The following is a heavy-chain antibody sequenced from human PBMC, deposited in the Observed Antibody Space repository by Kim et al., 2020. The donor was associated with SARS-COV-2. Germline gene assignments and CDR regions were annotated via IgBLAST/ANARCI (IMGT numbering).Heavy chain of an antibody. D-gene: IGHD6-13*01. Sequence: SETLSLTCAVYGGSFSGYYWSWIRQPPGKGLEWIGEINHSGSTNYNPSLKSRVTISVDTSKNQFSLKLSSVTAADTAVYYCARGGDSSSFYGDHNWFDP. V-gene: IGHV4-34*01. CDR3: ARGGDSSSFYGDHNWFDP. CDR1: GGSFSGYY. CDR2: INHSGST. J-gene: IGHJ5*02.